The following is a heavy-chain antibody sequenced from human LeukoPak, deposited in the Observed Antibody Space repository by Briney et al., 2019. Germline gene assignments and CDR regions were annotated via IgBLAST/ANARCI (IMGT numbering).Heavy chain of an antibody. CDR1: GGSFSGYY. CDR3: ARAPLPVYGMDV. J-gene: IGHJ6*02. V-gene: IGHV4-34*01. Sequence: SETLSLTCAVYGGSFSGYYWSWIRQPPGKGLEWIGEINHSGSTNYNPSLKSRVTISVDTSKNQFSLKLSSVTAADTAVYYCARAPLPVYGMDVWGQGTTVTVSS. CDR2: INHSGST.